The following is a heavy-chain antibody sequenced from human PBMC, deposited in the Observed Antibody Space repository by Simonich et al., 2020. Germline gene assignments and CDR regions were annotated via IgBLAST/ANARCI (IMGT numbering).Heavy chain of an antibody. Sequence: EVQLVESGGGLVQPGGSLRLSCAASGFTFSSYWMSWVRQAPGKGRGGVANKKQTGNRKYYVYSVKGRITISRDNAKNSLYLQMNSLRAEDTAVYYCACLGTGDAFDIWGQGTMVTVSS. J-gene: IGHJ3*02. V-gene: IGHV3-7*01. CDR2: KKQTGNRK. D-gene: IGHD3-9*01. CDR3: ACLGTGDAFDI. CDR1: GFTFSSYW.